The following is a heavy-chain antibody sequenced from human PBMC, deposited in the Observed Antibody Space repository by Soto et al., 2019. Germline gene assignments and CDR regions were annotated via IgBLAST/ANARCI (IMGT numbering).Heavy chain of an antibody. CDR1: GGTFSNYP. Sequence: QVQLVQSGAEVKKPGSSVKVSCKASGGTFSNYPISWVRQAPGQGLEWMGGIIPIFGTVNYAQKFQGRVKIPADESTSTAYMELSSLRSEDTAVYYCARGNHRWLQLWYFDLWGRGPLVTVSS. CDR3: ARGNHRWLQLWYFDL. V-gene: IGHV1-69*12. J-gene: IGHJ2*01. D-gene: IGHD5-12*01. CDR2: IIPIFGTV.